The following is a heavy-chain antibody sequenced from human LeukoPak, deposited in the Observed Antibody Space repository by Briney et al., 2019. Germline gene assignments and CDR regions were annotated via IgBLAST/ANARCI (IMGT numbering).Heavy chain of an antibody. CDR3: ARGFVEMATTFDY. CDR1: GGSISSGDYY. V-gene: IGHV4-30-4*01. Sequence: PSETLSLTCTVSGGSISSGDYYWSWIRQPPGKGLEWIGYIYYSGSTYYNPSLKSRVTISVDTSKNQFSLKLSSVTAADTAVYYCARGFVEMATTFDYWGQGTLVTVSS. CDR2: IYYSGST. J-gene: IGHJ4*02. D-gene: IGHD5-24*01.